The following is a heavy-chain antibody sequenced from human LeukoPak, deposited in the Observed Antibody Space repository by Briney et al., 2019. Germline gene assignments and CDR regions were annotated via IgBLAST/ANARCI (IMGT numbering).Heavy chain of an antibody. D-gene: IGHD3-22*01. CDR2: ISSSSSYI. CDR1: GFTFSSYS. V-gene: IGHV3-21*01. Sequence: GGSLRLSCAASGFTFSSYSMNWVRRAPGKGLEWVSSISSSSSYIYYADSVKGRFTISRDNAKNSLYLQMNSLRAEDTAVYYCASPNYYDSSGCRYWGQGTLVTVSS. J-gene: IGHJ4*02. CDR3: ASPNYYDSSGCRY.